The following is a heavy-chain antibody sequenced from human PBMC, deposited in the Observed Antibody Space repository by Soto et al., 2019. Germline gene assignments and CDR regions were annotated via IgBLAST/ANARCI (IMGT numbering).Heavy chain of an antibody. J-gene: IGHJ4*02. CDR1: GSTFSVYA. D-gene: IGHD3-10*01. CDR3: AKALYGGFTY. CDR2: ISGSGDST. V-gene: IGHV3-23*01. Sequence: EVRLLESGGGLVQPGGSLRLSCAASGSTFSVYAMSWVRQAPGKGLEWVSGISGSGDSTHYADSVKGRFTVSRDNSKSMLYLQTNSLRAEDTAIYYCAKALYGGFTYWGQGTLVTVSS.